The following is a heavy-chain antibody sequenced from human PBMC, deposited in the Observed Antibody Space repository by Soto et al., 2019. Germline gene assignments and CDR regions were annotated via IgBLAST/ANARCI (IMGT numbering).Heavy chain of an antibody. V-gene: IGHV1-3*01. J-gene: IGHJ5*02. CDR3: ARPSRPDWILPWFDP. D-gene: IGHD3-9*01. CDR2: INAGNGNR. Sequence: QVQLVQSGAEVKKPGASVKVSCKASGYTFTDYSMHWVRQAPGQRLEWMGWINAGNGNRKYSQKFQGRVTITTDTSATTAYMELSSLRSEDTAVYYCARPSRPDWILPWFDPWGQGTLVTVSS. CDR1: GYTFTDYS.